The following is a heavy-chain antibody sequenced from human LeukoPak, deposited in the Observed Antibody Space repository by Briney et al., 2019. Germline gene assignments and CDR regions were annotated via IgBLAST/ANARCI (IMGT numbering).Heavy chain of an antibody. CDR2: IIPIFGTA. J-gene: IGHJ4*02. V-gene: IGHV1-69*13. D-gene: IGHD5-18*01. CDR3: ARGGGVQHSYVTPADY. CDR1: GGTFSSYA. Sequence: SVKVSCKASGGTFSSYAISWVRQAPGQGLEWMGGIIPIFGTANYAQKCQGRVTITAAESTSTAYMEMSSLRSQDTAVYYSARGGGVQHSYVTPADYSGQGTLVTVSP.